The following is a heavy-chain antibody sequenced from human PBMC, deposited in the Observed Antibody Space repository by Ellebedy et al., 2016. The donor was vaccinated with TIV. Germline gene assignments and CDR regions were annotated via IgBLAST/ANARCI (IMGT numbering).Heavy chain of an antibody. J-gene: IGHJ4*02. V-gene: IGHV3-11*01. CDR2: ISSSGSTI. CDR3: ARDLVFEDYVFDY. D-gene: IGHD4-17*01. CDR1: GFTFSDYY. Sequence: GGSLRLSXAASGFTFSDYYMSWIRQAPGKGLEWVSYISSSGSTIYYADSVKGRFTISRDNAKNSLYLQMNSLRAEDTAVYYCARDLVFEDYVFDYWGQGTLVTVSS.